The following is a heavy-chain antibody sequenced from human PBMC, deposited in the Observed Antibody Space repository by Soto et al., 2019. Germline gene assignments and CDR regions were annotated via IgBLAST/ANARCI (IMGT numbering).Heavy chain of an antibody. Sequence: GGSLRLSCAASGFTFSNYAMTWVRQAPGKGLEWVSTISISGSSIYYADSVKGRFTISRDNSKNTLYLQMNSLRAEDTAVYYCAKDEYYYDSSGYYGGEDYFDYWGQGTLVTVSS. CDR2: ISISGSSI. CDR3: AKDEYYYDSSGYYGGEDYFDY. D-gene: IGHD3-22*01. V-gene: IGHV3-23*01. J-gene: IGHJ4*02. CDR1: GFTFSNYA.